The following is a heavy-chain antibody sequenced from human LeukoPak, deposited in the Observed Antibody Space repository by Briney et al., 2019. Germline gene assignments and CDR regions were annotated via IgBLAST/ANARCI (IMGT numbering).Heavy chain of an antibody. CDR2: LNSDGSST. J-gene: IGHJ4*02. V-gene: IGHV3-74*01. CDR3: ARSRYDYIWGIDY. D-gene: IGHD3-16*01. CDR1: GFTFSNYW. Sequence: GGSLRLSCAASGFTFSNYWMHCVRQAPGKGLVWVSRLNSDGSSTNYADSVKGRFTISRDNAKNTLYLQMNSLRDEDTAVFYCARSRYDYIWGIDYWGQGTLVTISS.